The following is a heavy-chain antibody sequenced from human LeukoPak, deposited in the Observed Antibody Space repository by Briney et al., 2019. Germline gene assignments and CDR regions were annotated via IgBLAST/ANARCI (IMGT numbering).Heavy chain of an antibody. CDR2: IYSGGST. D-gene: IGHD4-23*01. Sequence: PGGSLRLSCAASGFTVSSNDMSWVRQAPGKGLECISVIYSGGSTDYADSVKGRFTISRDNAKNSLYLQMNSLRAEDTAVYYCARDYGGSSPFDYWGQGTLVTVSS. V-gene: IGHV3-53*01. CDR1: GFTVSSND. J-gene: IGHJ4*02. CDR3: ARDYGGSSPFDY.